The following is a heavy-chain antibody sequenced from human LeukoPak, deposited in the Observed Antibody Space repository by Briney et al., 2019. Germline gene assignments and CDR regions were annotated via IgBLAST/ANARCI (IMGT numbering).Heavy chain of an antibody. Sequence: PGGSLRLSCTASGFAFDEHGMSWVRQVPGKGLEWVSGINWSGGSTGYADPLRGRFTISRDNAKNSLYLQMDSLRAEDTALYYCARAPITSPFYFDYWGQGTLVHVSS. J-gene: IGHJ4*02. CDR3: ARAPITSPFYFDY. D-gene: IGHD2-2*01. CDR1: GFAFDEHG. CDR2: INWSGGST. V-gene: IGHV3-20*04.